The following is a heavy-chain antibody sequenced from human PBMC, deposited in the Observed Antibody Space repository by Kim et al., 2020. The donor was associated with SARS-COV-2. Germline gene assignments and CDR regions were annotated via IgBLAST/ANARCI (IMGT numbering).Heavy chain of an antibody. Sequence: KNYADSVKGRFTISRDSSKNTLYLQMNNLRAGDTAVYYCARDQRFLESLDYWGQGTLVTVSS. J-gene: IGHJ4*02. CDR2: K. D-gene: IGHD3-3*01. CDR3: ARDQRFLESLDY. V-gene: IGHV3-33*01.